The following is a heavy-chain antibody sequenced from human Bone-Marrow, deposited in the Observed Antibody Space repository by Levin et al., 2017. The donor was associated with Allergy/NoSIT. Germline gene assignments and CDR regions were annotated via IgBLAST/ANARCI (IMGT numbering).Heavy chain of an antibody. Sequence: PSQTLSLTCAVYGGSFRGYYWSWIRQPPGKGLEWIGEINHSGSTNYNPSLKSRVTISVDTSKNQFSLNLSSVTAADTAVYYCAREDIVVVVATTVFDYWGQGTLVTVSS. CDR1: GGSFRGYY. CDR3: AREDIVVVVATTVFDY. V-gene: IGHV4-34*01. D-gene: IGHD2-15*01. J-gene: IGHJ4*02. CDR2: INHSGST.